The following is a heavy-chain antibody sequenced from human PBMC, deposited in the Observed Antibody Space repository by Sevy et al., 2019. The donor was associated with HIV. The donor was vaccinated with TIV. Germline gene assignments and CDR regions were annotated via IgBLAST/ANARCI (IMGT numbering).Heavy chain of an antibody. CDR3: ARSGSLYYYYYGMDV. CDR2: INPNSGGT. V-gene: IGHV1-2*02. J-gene: IGHJ6*02. CDR1: GYTFTGYY. Sequence: ASVKVSCKASGYTFTGYYMHWVRQAPGQGLEWMGWINPNSGGTNYAQKFQGRVTMTRDTSISTAYMELSRLGSDDTAVYYWARSGSLYYYYYGMDVWGQGTTVTVSS.